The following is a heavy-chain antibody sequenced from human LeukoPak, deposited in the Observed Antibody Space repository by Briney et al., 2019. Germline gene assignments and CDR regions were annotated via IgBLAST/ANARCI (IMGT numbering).Heavy chain of an antibody. CDR1: GYTFTSYA. CDR3: ARTGLWLPADY. J-gene: IGHJ4*02. Sequence: ASVKVSCKASGYTFTSYAMHWVRQAPGQRLEWMGWINAGNGNTQYSQKFRGRVTITRDTSASTAYMELSSLRSEDTAVYYCARTGLWLPADYWGQGTLVTVSS. V-gene: IGHV1-3*01. CDR2: INAGNGNT. D-gene: IGHD5-12*01.